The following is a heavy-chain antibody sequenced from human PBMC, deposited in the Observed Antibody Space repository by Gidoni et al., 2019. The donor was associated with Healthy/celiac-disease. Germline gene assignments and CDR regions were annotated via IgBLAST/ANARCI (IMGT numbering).Heavy chain of an antibody. J-gene: IGHJ4*02. CDR2: IYPDDSDV. Sequence: EVQVVQSGAEVKKPGESLKISCKTSGYRFTSYWVGWVRQMPGKGLEWMGMIYPDDSDVRYSPSFQGRVTISADKSIDTAYLQWNSLEASDSAMYYCARHLKAFNGGCQPDFWGQGTLVTVSS. V-gene: IGHV5-51*01. CDR1: GYRFTSYW. D-gene: IGHD2-8*01. CDR3: ARHLKAFNGGCQPDF.